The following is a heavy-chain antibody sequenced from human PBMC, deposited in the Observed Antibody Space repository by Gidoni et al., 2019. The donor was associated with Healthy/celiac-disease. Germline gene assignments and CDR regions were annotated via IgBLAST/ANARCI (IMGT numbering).Heavy chain of an antibody. CDR2: IYHSGST. J-gene: IGHJ6*02. CDR1: GYSISSGYY. V-gene: IGHV4-38-2*02. D-gene: IGHD6-13*01. CDR3: ASIGIAAAGIYYYYGMDV. Sequence: QVQLQESGPGLVQPSETLSLTCTVSGYSISSGYYWGWIRQPPGKGLEWIGSIYHSGSTYYNPSLKSRVTISVDTSKNQFSLKLSSVTAADTAVYYCASIGIAAAGIYYYYGMDVWGQGTTVTVSS.